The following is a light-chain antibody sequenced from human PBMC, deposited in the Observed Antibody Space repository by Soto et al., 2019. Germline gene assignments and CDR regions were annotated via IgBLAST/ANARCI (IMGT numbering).Light chain of an antibody. Sequence: DIQMTQSPSTLSASVGDRVTITCRASQSVSSWLAWYQQTPGKAPKLLIYRASSLDTGVPSRFGGSVSGTEFTLTISSLQPDDFGTYYCQQYKSYPLTFGGGTKVDIK. CDR2: RAS. CDR1: QSVSSW. V-gene: IGKV1-5*03. J-gene: IGKJ4*01. CDR3: QQYKSYPLT.